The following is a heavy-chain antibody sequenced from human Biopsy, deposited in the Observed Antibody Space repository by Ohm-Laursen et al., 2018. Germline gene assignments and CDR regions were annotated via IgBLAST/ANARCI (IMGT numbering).Heavy chain of an antibody. CDR1: GESSSGYF. CDR3: ARGSGYFKLDV. V-gene: IGHV4-34*01. Sequence: GTLSLTCAVNGESSSGYFWNWIRQPPGKGLEWIGEINQSGSTKYNPSLKRGAALSADSSNSQFPLRLTSVTAADTAIYYCARGSGYFKLDVWGQGTTVTVAS. J-gene: IGHJ6*02. D-gene: IGHD5-12*01. CDR2: INQSGST.